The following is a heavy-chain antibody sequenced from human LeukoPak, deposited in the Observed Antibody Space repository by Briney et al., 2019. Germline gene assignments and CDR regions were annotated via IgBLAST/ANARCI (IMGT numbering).Heavy chain of an antibody. V-gene: IGHV4-59*01. J-gene: IGHJ3*02. CDR1: GGSISTYY. D-gene: IGHD3-22*01. CDR2: IYYSGST. CDR3: AREYNYYDSSGWDAFEN. Sequence: PSETLSLTCTVSGGSISTYYWNWIRQPPGKGLEWIGYIYYSGSTNYNPSLTGRVTISVDTSKNQFSLKLSSVTAADTAVYYCAREYNYYDSSGWDAFENWGQGTMVTVSS.